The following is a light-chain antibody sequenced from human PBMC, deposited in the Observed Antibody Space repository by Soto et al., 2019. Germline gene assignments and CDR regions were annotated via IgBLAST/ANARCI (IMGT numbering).Light chain of an antibody. Sequence: DIQITQSTSSVSSSVLYIFTITFRASQSISSYLNWYQQKPGKAPKLLIYAASSLQSGVPSRFSGSGSGTDFTLTISSLQPEDFATYYRQQSYSTPLTFGGGTKVDIK. CDR3: QQSYSTPLT. J-gene: IGKJ4*01. CDR1: QSISSY. V-gene: IGKV1-39*01. CDR2: AAS.